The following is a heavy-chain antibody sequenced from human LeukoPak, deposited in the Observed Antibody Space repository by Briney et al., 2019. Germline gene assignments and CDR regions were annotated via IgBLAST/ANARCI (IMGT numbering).Heavy chain of an antibody. CDR1: DGSISSSY. J-gene: IGHJ4*02. CDR2: MSYSGST. CDR3: ARGGGYGYYFDY. Sequence: PSETLSLTCTVSDGSISSSYWSWIRQPPGKGLEWIAYMSYSGSTNYNPSLKSRVTISVDTSKNQFSLKLSSVTAADTAVYYCARGGGYGYYFDYWGQGTLVTVSS. V-gene: IGHV4-59*01. D-gene: IGHD1-1*01.